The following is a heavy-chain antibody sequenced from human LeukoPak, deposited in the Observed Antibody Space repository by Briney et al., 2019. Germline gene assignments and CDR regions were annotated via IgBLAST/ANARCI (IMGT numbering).Heavy chain of an antibody. CDR1: GGSISGYY. Sequence: SETLSLTCIVSGGSISGYYWSWIRQPPGKGLEWIGYIYYSGSTNYNPSLKSRVTISVDKSKNQFSLKLSSVTAADTAVYYCAREVRDGYNYFDYWGQGTLVTVSS. CDR3: AREVRDGYNYFDY. D-gene: IGHD5-24*01. CDR2: IYYSGST. J-gene: IGHJ4*02. V-gene: IGHV4-59*12.